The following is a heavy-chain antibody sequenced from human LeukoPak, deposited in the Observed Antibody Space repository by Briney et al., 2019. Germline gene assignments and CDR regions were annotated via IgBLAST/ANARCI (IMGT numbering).Heavy chain of an antibody. J-gene: IGHJ4*02. D-gene: IGHD3-22*01. V-gene: IGHV4-39*07. CDR3: VSYYYDSSGYIKFDY. CDR1: GGSISSSSYY. CDR2: IYYSGST. Sequence: SETLSLTCTVSGGSISSSSYYWGWIRQPPGKGLEWIGSIYYSGSTYYNPSLKSRVTISVDTSKNQFSLKLSSVTAADTAVYYCVSYYYDSSGYIKFDYWGQGTLVTVSS.